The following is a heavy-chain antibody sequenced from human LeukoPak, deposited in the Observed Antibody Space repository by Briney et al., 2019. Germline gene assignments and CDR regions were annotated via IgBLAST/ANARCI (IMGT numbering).Heavy chain of an antibody. CDR2: ISSSSSTI. CDR3: ARDLPPLYDFRYYMDV. Sequence: GGSLRLSCVASGFTFSRYTMTWVRQAPGRGLEWVSYISSSSSTIYYADSVKGRFTISSDNAKNSLYLQMNSLRAEDTAVYYCARDLPPLYDFRYYMDVWGKGITVTVSS. J-gene: IGHJ6*03. V-gene: IGHV3-48*01. D-gene: IGHD5/OR15-5a*01. CDR1: GFTFSRYT.